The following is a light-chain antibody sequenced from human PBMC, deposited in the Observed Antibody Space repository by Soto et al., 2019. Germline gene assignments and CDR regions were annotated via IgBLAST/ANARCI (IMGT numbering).Light chain of an antibody. V-gene: IGLV1-44*01. CDR2: SGD. CDR3: AAWDDSPNLRLL. CDR1: SSNIGRNS. J-gene: IGLJ2*01. Sequence: QSVLSQPPSASGTPGQTVTISCSGGSSNIGRNSVDWYQQFPGTAPRLLIYSGDQRPSGVPDRFSGSKSGTSASLAISGLQSADEADYCCAAWDDSPNLRLLFGGGTKLTVL.